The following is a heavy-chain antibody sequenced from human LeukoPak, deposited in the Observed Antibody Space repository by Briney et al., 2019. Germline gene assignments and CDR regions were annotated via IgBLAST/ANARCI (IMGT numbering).Heavy chain of an antibody. V-gene: IGHV1-69*01. CDR2: IIPIFGTA. Sequence: GSSVKVSCKASGGTFSSYAISWVRQAPGQGLEWMGGIIPIFGTANYAQKFQGRVTITADESTSTAYMELSSLRSEDTAVYYCAAHYYYDSSGYSTDYYYYYMDVWGKGTTVTISS. J-gene: IGHJ6*03. D-gene: IGHD3-22*01. CDR1: GGTFSSYA. CDR3: AAHYYYDSSGYSTDYYYYYMDV.